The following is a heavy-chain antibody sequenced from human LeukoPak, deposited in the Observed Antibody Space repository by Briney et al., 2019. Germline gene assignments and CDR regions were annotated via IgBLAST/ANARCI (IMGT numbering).Heavy chain of an antibody. CDR3: ARDHWYEMGATTLPDY. J-gene: IGHJ4*02. V-gene: IGHV1-2*02. CDR2: INPNSGGT. D-gene: IGHD1-26*01. Sequence: GASVKVSCKASGYTFTGYYMYWVRQAPGQGLEWMGWINPNSGGTNYAQKFQGRVTMTRDTSISTAYMELSRLRSDDTAVYYCARDHWYEMGATTLPDYWGQGTLVTVSS. CDR1: GYTFTGYY.